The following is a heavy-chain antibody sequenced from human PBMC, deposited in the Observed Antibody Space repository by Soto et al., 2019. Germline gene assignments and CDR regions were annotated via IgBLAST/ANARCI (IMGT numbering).Heavy chain of an antibody. D-gene: IGHD3-9*01. Sequence: SETLSLTCTVSGVSIVGRYWGWIRQPPGKGLEWIGYVYYSGSSTSNPSLKSRVTMSADTSKNQLSLKVRSVTAADTAVYYCARVGERWQYFDWFYYFDSWGQGALVTVSS. V-gene: IGHV4-59*11. CDR1: GVSIVGRY. CDR2: VYYSGSS. J-gene: IGHJ4*02. CDR3: ARVGERWQYFDWFYYFDS.